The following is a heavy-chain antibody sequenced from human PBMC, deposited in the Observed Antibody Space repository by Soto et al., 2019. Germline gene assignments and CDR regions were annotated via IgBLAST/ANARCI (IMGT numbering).Heavy chain of an antibody. J-gene: IGHJ4*01. CDR2: IFHDGTA. CDR1: GVSISSGNW. Sequence: KTSETLSLTCAVSGVSISSGNWWTCVRQSPQRGLEYIGEIFHDGTANYYPSFERRVAISVDTSKNQFSLKLTSVTAADTAIYFCARLVYDTRLNYMYFDFWGHGTLVTVSS. CDR3: ARLVYDTRLNYMYFDF. D-gene: IGHD3-10*01. V-gene: IGHV4-4*02.